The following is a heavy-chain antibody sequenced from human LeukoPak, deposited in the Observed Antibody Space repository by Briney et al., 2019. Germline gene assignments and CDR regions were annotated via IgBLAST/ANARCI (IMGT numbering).Heavy chain of an antibody. Sequence: SETLSLTCTVSGGSISSYYWSWIRQPPGKGLEWIGYIYYSGSTNYNPSLKSRVTISVDTSKNQFSLKLSSVTAADTAVYYCARDRWRANDHYFDYWGQGTLVTVSS. J-gene: IGHJ4*02. D-gene: IGHD4-23*01. CDR2: IYYSGST. V-gene: IGHV4-59*01. CDR1: GGSISSYY. CDR3: ARDRWRANDHYFDY.